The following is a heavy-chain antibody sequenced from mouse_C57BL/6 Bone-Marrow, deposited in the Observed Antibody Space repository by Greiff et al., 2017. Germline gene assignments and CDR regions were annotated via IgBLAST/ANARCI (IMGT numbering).Heavy chain of an antibody. CDR2: ISNGGGST. CDR1: GFTFSDYY. CDR3: ARSYYSNDLDY. V-gene: IGHV5-12*01. J-gene: IGHJ2*01. Sequence: DVKLVESGGGLVQPGGSLKLSCAASGFTFSDYYMYWVRQTPEKRLEWVAYISNGGGSTYYPDTVKGRFTSTRDNAKNTLYLQMSRLHAEDTAMYYCARSYYSNDLDYWCQGTTLTVSS. D-gene: IGHD2-5*01.